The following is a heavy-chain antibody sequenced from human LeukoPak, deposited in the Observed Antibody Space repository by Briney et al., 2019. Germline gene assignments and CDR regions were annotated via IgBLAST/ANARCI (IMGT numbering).Heavy chain of an antibody. V-gene: IGHV4-39*01. CDR1: GGSISSSSYY. Sequence: SETLSLTCTVSGGSISSSSYYWGWIRQPPGKGLEWIGSIYYSGSTYYNPSLKSRVTISVDTSKNQFSLKLSSVTAADTAVYYCARYYDILTGYAQRYFDYWGQGTLVTVSS. D-gene: IGHD3-9*01. CDR3: ARYYDILTGYAQRYFDY. CDR2: IYYSGST. J-gene: IGHJ4*02.